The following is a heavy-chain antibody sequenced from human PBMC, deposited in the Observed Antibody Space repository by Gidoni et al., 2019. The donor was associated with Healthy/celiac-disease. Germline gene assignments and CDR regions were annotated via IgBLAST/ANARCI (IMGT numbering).Heavy chain of an antibody. V-gene: IGHV4-59*01. CDR2: MYYGGST. J-gene: IGHJ4*02. Sequence: QVQLQVSRPGLVKPSETLSPTCTVSGGSINNYYWSWIRQPPGKGLEWIGFMYYGGSTNYSPSHKSRVTMSIDASKSQFSLRLSSVSAADTAVYYCARNRDNWNEYYFDYWGQGARVTVSS. D-gene: IGHD1-20*01. CDR1: GGSINNYY. CDR3: ARNRDNWNEYYFDY.